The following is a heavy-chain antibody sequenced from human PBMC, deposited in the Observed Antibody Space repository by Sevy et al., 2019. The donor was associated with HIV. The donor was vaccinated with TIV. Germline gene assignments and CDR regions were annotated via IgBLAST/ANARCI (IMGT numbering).Heavy chain of an antibody. J-gene: IGHJ6*02. CDR1: GFTFSTYD. Sequence: GGSLRLSCAASGFTFSTYDMNWVRQAPGKGVEWISYIKSSSSIIYYADSVKGRFTISRDNAKNSLFVQMHRRRAEDTAAYYCAGEGGDAYQGMDVWGQGTTVTVSS. V-gene: IGHV3-48*01. CDR2: IKSSSSII. CDR3: AGEGGDAYQGMDV. D-gene: IGHD3-16*01.